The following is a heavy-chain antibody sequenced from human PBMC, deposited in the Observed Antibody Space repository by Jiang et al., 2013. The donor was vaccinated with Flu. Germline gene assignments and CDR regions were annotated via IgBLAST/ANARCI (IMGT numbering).Heavy chain of an antibody. CDR3: ATGYCSGGSCFDLYYYYGMDV. J-gene: IGHJ6*02. D-gene: IGHD2-15*01. V-gene: IGHV1-2*06. CDR2: INPNSGGT. CDR1: GYTFTGYY. Sequence: GAEVKKPGASVKVSCKASGYTFTGYYMHWVRQAPGQGLEWMGRINPNSGGTNYAQKFQGRVTMTRDTSISTAYMELSRLRSDDTAVYYCATGYCSGGSCFDLYYYYGMDVWAKGPRSPS.